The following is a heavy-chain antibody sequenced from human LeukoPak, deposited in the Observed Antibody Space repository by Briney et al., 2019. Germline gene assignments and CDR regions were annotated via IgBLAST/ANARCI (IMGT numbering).Heavy chain of an antibody. J-gene: IGHJ4*02. V-gene: IGHV3-30-3*01. CDR2: ISQDGSDR. CDR3: VREPGPGYFDY. CDR1: GLTLSSHA. Sequence: GGSLRLSCAASGLTLSSHAMHWVRQAPGKGLEWVAVISQDGSDRHYTDSVKGRFTISRDNSRNTLYLGMNSLRAGDTAVYYCVREPGPGYFDYWGRGTLVTVSS. D-gene: IGHD2-2*03.